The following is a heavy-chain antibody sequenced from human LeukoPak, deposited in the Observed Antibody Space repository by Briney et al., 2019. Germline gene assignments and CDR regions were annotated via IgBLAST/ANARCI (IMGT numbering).Heavy chain of an antibody. Sequence: GGSLRLSCAASGFAFSSYGMHWVRQAPGKGLEWVALIWSDDRNKYYADSVKGQFTISRDNSKNTLYLQMNSLRDEDTAVYYCARAAYSSGPDYWGQGTLVTVSS. D-gene: IGHD6-19*01. CDR3: ARAAYSSGPDY. V-gene: IGHV3-33*01. J-gene: IGHJ4*02. CDR2: IWSDDRNK. CDR1: GFAFSSYG.